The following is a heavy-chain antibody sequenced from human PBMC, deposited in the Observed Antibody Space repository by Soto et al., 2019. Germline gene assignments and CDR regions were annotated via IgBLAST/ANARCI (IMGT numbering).Heavy chain of an antibody. CDR2: IKHDGSDK. V-gene: IGHV3-7*01. Sequence: EVQLVESGGGLVQPGGSLRLSCEASGFTFSSYWMSWVRQAQGKGLEWVANIKHDGSDKYYVGSVKGRFTISRDNAKNSLYLQMNSLRDEDTAVYSCAREVPAAPSRGPYYYGMDVWGHGTTVTVSS. D-gene: IGHD2-2*01. J-gene: IGHJ6*02. CDR3: AREVPAAPSRGPYYYGMDV. CDR1: GFTFSSYW.